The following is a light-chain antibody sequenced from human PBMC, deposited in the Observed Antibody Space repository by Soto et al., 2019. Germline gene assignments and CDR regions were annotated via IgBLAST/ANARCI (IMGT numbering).Light chain of an antibody. Sequence: IQLTQSPSSLSASVGDRVTITCRASQGISSFLAWYQQKPGKAPKLLIYAASTLQTGVPSRFSGSGSGTDFTLTISSLQPADFATYYCQQLNSYPITFVQGTRLEIK. V-gene: IGKV1-9*01. J-gene: IGKJ5*01. CDR3: QQLNSYPIT. CDR1: QGISSF. CDR2: AAS.